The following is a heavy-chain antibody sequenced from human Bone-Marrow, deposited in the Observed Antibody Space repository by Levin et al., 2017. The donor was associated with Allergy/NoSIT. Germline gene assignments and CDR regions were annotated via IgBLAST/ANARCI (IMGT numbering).Heavy chain of an antibody. CDR3: ASLIAAAGTNCFDH. CDR2: VGYDGST. V-gene: IGHV4-39*01. J-gene: IGHJ4*02. CDR1: GGSITRHNYY. Sequence: SETLSLTCTVSGGSITRHNYYWAWIRQPPGKGLEWIATVGYDGSTYYNPSLKSRVTITLDTPKSQFSLELRSVTATDTAVYFCASLIAAAGTNCFDHWGQGILVTVSS. D-gene: IGHD6-13*01.